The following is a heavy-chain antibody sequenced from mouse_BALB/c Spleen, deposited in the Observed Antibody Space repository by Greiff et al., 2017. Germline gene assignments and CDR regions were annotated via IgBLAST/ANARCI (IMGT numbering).Heavy chain of an antibody. CDR1: GYTFTDYA. CDR2: ISIYYNYT. V-gene: IGHV1-67*01. CDR3: GRGGTARADAMDY. D-gene: IGHD3-3*01. Sequence: VQLQQSGPELVRPGESVKISCKGSGYTFTDYAMHWVKQSHAKSLEWIGVISIYYNYTKYNQKFKGKATMTVDKSSSTAYMELARLTSEDAAIYYCGRGGTARADAMDYWGQGTSVTVSS. J-gene: IGHJ4*01.